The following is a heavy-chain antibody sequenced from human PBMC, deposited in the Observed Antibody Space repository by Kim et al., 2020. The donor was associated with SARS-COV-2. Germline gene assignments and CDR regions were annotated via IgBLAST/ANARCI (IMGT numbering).Heavy chain of an antibody. CDR1: GFTFDDYA. Sequence: GGSLRLSCAASGFTFDDYAMHWVRQAPGKGLEWVSLISGDGGSTYYADSVKGRFTISRDNSKNSLYLQMNSLRTEDTALYYCAKDILRLTVTTFGYYYYGMDVWGQGTTVTVSS. V-gene: IGHV3-43*02. J-gene: IGHJ6*02. CDR3: AKDILRLTVTTFGYYYYGMDV. CDR2: ISGDGGST. D-gene: IGHD4-17*01.